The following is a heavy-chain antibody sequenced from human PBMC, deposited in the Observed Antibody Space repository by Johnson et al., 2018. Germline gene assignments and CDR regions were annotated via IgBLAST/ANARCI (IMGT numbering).Heavy chain of an antibody. V-gene: IGHV3-23*04. J-gene: IGHJ4*02. CDR3: VKDWSYTNSEGDY. CDR1: GFTFDRYP. Sequence: VQLVQSGGGLVQPGGSLRLSCVASGFTFDRYPMNWVRQAPGKGLECISAISDSGETTSYIDSVKGRFTISRDNSKNTLYLQMNSLTAEDTARYFCVKDWSYTNSEGDYWGQGILVTVSS. CDR2: ISDSGETT. D-gene: IGHD2-2*02.